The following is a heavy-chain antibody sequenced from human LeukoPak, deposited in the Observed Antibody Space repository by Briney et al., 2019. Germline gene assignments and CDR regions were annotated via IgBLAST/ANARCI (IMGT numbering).Heavy chain of an antibody. J-gene: IGHJ5*02. V-gene: IGHV4-59*12. CDR2: IYYSGTT. Sequence: SETLSLTCTVSGDSISSYYCDWIRQPPGKGLEWIGYIYYSGTTNYNPSLKSRVTISVDTSKNQFSLKLSSVTAADTAVYYCAREAVAGTSWFDPWGQGTLVTVSS. CDR1: GDSISSYY. D-gene: IGHD6-19*01. CDR3: AREAVAGTSWFDP.